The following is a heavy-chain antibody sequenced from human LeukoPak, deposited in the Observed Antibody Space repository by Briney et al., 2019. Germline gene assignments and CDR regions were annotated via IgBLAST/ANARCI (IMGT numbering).Heavy chain of an antibody. Sequence: TLSLTCAVSGGSISSGGYSWSWIRQPPGKGLEWIGYIYHSGSTYYNPSLKSRVTISVDRSKNQFSLKLSSVTATDTAVYYCARGDVTPYYYYGMDVWGQGTTVTVSS. CDR2: IYHSGST. CDR3: ARGDVTPYYYYGMDV. D-gene: IGHD3-16*01. V-gene: IGHV4-30-2*01. J-gene: IGHJ6*02. CDR1: GGSISSGGYS.